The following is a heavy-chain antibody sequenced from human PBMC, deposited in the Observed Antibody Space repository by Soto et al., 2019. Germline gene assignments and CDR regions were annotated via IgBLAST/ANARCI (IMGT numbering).Heavy chain of an antibody. J-gene: IGHJ6*03. CDR3: ARPVNYYYYYMDV. V-gene: IGHV4-39*01. CDR2: INYSGST. CDR1: GGSISSSTSY. Sequence: SETLSLTCTVSGGSISSSTSYWGWIRPPPGKGLEWIGSINYSGSTYYSPSLRSRVTISADTSKNQFSLKLSSVTAADTAVYYCARPVNYYYYYMDVWGKGTMVTVSS.